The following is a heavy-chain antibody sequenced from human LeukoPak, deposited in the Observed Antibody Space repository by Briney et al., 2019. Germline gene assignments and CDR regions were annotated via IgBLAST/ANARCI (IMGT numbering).Heavy chain of an antibody. Sequence: PSETLSLTCAVYGGSFSGYYWSRIRQPPGKGLEWVGEINHSGSTNYNPSLKSRVTISVDTSKNQFSLKLSSVTAADTAVYYCARDPYYYDSSGYYYWVGHGGPDYWGQGTLVTVSS. J-gene: IGHJ4*02. V-gene: IGHV4-34*01. D-gene: IGHD3-22*01. CDR1: GGSFSGYY. CDR2: INHSGST. CDR3: ARDPYYYDSSGYYYWVGHGGPDY.